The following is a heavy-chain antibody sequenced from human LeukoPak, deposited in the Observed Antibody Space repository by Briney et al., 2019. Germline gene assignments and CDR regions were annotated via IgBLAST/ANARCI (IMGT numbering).Heavy chain of an antibody. CDR2: IYPGDSDT. CDR1: GYSFTSYW. Sequence: GESLKISCKGSGYSFTSYWIGWVRQMPGKGLEWMGIIYPGDSDTRYSPSFQGQVTISADKSIGTAYLQWSSLKASDTAMYYCARLALDSSSWYSNWFDPWGQGTLVTVSS. CDR3: ARLALDSSSWYSNWFDP. J-gene: IGHJ5*02. V-gene: IGHV5-51*01. D-gene: IGHD6-13*01.